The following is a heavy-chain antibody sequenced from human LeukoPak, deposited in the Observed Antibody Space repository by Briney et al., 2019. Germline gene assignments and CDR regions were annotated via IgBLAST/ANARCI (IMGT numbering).Heavy chain of an antibody. CDR3: ARDRDSSTWYYFDH. CDR1: GGSISSGGYY. J-gene: IGHJ4*02. D-gene: IGHD6-13*01. V-gene: IGHV4-31*03. CDR2: IYYSGST. Sequence: SQTLSLTCTVSGGSISSGGYYWSWIRQHPGKGLEWIGYIYYSGSTNYNPSLKSRVTLTVDTSKNQFSLNLSSVTATDTAVYYCARDRDSSTWYYFDHWGQGTLVTVSS.